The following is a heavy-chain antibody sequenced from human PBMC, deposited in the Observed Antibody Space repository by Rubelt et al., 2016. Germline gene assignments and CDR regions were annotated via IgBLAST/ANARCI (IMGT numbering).Heavy chain of an antibody. CDR2: SGST. CDR3: ARGKVYYGSGNINFAY. Sequence: SGSTNYNPSLKSRVTISVDTSKNQFSLKLSSVTAADTAVYYCARGKVYYGSGNINFAYWGQGTLVTVSS. D-gene: IGHD3-10*01. V-gene: IGHV4-34*01. J-gene: IGHJ4*02.